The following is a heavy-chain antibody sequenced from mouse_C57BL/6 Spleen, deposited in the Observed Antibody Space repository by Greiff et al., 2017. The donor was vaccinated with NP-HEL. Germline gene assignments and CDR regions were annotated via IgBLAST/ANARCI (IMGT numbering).Heavy chain of an antibody. CDR3: ARGDLAGTRGYFDY. CDR2: IYPRSGNT. J-gene: IGHJ2*01. CDR1: GYTFTSYG. Sequence: QVQLKQSGAELARPGASVKLSCKASGYTFTSYGISWVKQRTGQGLEWIGEIYPRSGNTYYNEKFKGKATLTADKSSSTAYMELRSLTSEDSAVYFCARGDLAGTRGYFDYWGQGTTLTVSS. D-gene: IGHD4-1*01. V-gene: IGHV1-81*01.